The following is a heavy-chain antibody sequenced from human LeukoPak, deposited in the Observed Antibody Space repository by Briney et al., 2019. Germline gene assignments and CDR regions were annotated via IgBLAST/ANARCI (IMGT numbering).Heavy chain of an antibody. Sequence: PGRSLRLSCAASGFIFSNYGMHWVRQAPGKGLEWVALIWYDGSNKYYTDSVKGRLTISRDNSKNTLYLQMNSLKTEDTAVYYCTTVLGRGTPYYYGMDVWGQGTTVTVSS. CDR1: GFIFSNYG. CDR3: TTVLGRGTPYYYGMDV. V-gene: IGHV3-33*01. J-gene: IGHJ6*02. D-gene: IGHD1-1*01. CDR2: IWYDGSNK.